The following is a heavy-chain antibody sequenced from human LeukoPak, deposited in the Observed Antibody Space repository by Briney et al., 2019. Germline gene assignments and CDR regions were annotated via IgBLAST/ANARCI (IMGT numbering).Heavy chain of an antibody. Sequence: GGSLRLSCAASGFTFSDYYMSWIRQAPGKGLEWVSYISPGGSTTYYADSVKGRFTISRDNDKNSLFLQTNSLRGEDTAVYYCARCYGSGFMDVWGQGTTVTVS. CDR3: ARCYGSGFMDV. CDR2: ISPGGSTT. D-gene: IGHD3-10*01. CDR1: GFTFSDYY. V-gene: IGHV3-11*01. J-gene: IGHJ6*02.